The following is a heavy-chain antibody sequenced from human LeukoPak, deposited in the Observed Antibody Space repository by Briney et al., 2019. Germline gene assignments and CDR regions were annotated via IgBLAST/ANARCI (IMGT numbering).Heavy chain of an antibody. CDR3: AKDLPMIVVVITGLDAFDI. CDR2: ISGSGGST. V-gene: IGHV3-23*01. CDR1: GFTFSSYA. J-gene: IGHJ3*02. Sequence: GGSLRLSCAASGFTFSSYAMSWVRQAPGKGLEWVSAISGSGGSTYYADSVKGRFTISRDNSKNTLYLQMNSLRAEDTAVYYCAKDLPMIVVVITGLDAFDIWGQGQWSPSLQ. D-gene: IGHD3-22*01.